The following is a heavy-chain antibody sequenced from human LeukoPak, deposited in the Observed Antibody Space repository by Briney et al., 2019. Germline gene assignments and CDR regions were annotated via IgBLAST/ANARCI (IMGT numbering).Heavy chain of an antibody. CDR1: GGSISSGSYY. CDR3: ARGLSGSSSWETFDY. Sequence: SETLSLTCTVSGGSISSGSYYWSWIRQPAGKGLEWIGRIYTSGSTNYNPSLKSRVTISVDTSKNQFSLKLSSVTAADTAVYYCARGLSGSSSWETFDYWGQGTLVTVSS. V-gene: IGHV4-61*02. J-gene: IGHJ4*02. D-gene: IGHD6-13*01. CDR2: IYTSGST.